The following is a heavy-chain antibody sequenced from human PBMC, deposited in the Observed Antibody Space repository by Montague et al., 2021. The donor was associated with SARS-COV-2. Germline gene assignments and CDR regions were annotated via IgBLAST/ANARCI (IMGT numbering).Heavy chain of an antibody. CDR3: ARLWDTVYYYYGMDV. CDR1: GGSISSSSYD. D-gene: IGHD1-26*01. J-gene: IGHJ6*02. V-gene: IGHV4-39*01. Sequence: SETLSLTRTVSGGSISSSSYDWGWIRQPPGKGLEWIGSIHYSGSTYYNPSLKSRVSISVDTSKNQFSLKLSSVTAADTAVYYCARLWDTVYYYYGMDVWGQGTTVTVSS. CDR2: IHYSGST.